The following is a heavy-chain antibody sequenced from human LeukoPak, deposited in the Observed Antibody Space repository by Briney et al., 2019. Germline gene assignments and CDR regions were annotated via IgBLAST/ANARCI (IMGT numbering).Heavy chain of an antibody. Sequence: ASVKVSCKPSGYTFTGYYMHGVRQAPGQGLEWMGWINPNSGGTNYAQKFQGWVTITRDTSISTAYMELSRLRSDDTAVYYCARGSYCSGGSCYGWFDPWGQGTLVTVSS. CDR2: INPNSGGT. J-gene: IGHJ5*02. CDR1: GYTFTGYY. CDR3: ARGSYCSGGSCYGWFDP. V-gene: IGHV1-2*04. D-gene: IGHD2-15*01.